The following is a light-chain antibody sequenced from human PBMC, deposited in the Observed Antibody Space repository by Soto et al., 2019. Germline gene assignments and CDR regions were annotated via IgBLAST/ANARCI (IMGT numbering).Light chain of an antibody. CDR1: QSVSNN. V-gene: IGKV3-15*01. CDR2: HAS. CDR3: QQYNKWPLT. J-gene: IGKJ4*01. Sequence: EIVMTQCPATLSVSPGERATLSCRASQSVSNNLAWYQQKPGQAPRLLIYHASTRATGIPARFSGSGSGTEFTLTISSLQSEDFAVYYCQQYNKWPLTFGGGTKVEIK.